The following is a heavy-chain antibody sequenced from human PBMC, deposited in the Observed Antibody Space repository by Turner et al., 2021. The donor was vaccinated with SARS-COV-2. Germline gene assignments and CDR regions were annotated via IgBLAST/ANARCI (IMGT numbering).Heavy chain of an antibody. CDR2: FGPEEVET. CDR1: GYTLTELS. J-gene: IGHJ6*02. Sequence: QVQLGQSGDAVKKPGASVRVSCEVPGYTLTELSIHGVRQAPGIGLWWVGGFGPEEVETIDAQKFQGIVTMTEDTSTDTAYMELSSLRSEDTAVYYCATVFAVAGLSYGMDVWGQGTTVTVSS. CDR3: ATVFAVAGLSYGMDV. D-gene: IGHD6-19*01. V-gene: IGHV1-24*01.